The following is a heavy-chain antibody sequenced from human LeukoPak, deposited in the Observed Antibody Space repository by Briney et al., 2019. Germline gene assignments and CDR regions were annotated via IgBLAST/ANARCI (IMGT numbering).Heavy chain of an antibody. CDR1: GVSISSSSYY. Sequence: SEALSLTCTVSGVSISSSSYYWGWIRQPPGKGLEWIGSIYYSGSTYYNPSLKSRVTISVDTSKNQFSLKLSSVTAADTAVYYCARDTGLVHDYDSSAELAYWGQGTLVTVSS. J-gene: IGHJ4*02. V-gene: IGHV4-39*02. CDR2: IYYSGST. CDR3: ARDTGLVHDYDSSAELAY. D-gene: IGHD3-22*01.